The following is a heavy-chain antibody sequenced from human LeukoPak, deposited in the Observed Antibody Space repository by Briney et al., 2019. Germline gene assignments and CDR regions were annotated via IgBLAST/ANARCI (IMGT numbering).Heavy chain of an antibody. CDR2: ISAYNGNT. CDR1: GYTFTSYG. Sequence: ASVKVSCTASGYTFTSYGISWVRQAPGQGLEWMGWISAYNGNTNYAQKLQGRVTITADTSTSTAYMELRSLRSDDTAVYYCARDSFYYDSSGTFDYWGQGTLVTVSS. D-gene: IGHD3-22*01. CDR3: ARDSFYYDSSGTFDY. V-gene: IGHV1-18*01. J-gene: IGHJ4*02.